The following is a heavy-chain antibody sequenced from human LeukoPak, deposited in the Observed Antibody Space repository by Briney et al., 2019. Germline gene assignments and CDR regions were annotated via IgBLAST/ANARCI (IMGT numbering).Heavy chain of an antibody. Sequence: ASVTVSCTASGYTFTSYDINWARQATGQGLEWMGWMNPNSGNTGYAQKFQGRVTMTRNTSISTAYMELSSLRSEDTAVYYCARGAAAAPCDYWGQGTLVTVSS. D-gene: IGHD6-13*01. CDR2: MNPNSGNT. CDR1: GYTFTSYD. J-gene: IGHJ4*02. V-gene: IGHV1-8*01. CDR3: ARGAAAAPCDY.